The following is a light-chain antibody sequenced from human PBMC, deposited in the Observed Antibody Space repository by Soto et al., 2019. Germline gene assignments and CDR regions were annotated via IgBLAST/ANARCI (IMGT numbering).Light chain of an antibody. CDR1: SSDVGSYNL. CDR2: EGS. CDR3: CSYAGNSLYV. V-gene: IGLV2-23*01. Sequence: QSVLAQPASVSGSPGQSITMSCTGTSSDVGSYNLVSWYQQHPGKAPKLMIYEGSKRPSGVSNRFSGSKSGNTASLTIPGLQAEDEADYYCCSYAGNSLYVFGTGTKVTVL. J-gene: IGLJ1*01.